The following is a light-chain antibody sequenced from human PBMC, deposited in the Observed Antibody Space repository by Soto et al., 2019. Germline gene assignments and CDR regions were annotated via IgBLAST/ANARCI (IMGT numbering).Light chain of an antibody. Sequence: QSVLTQPPSVSGAPGQRVTISCTGSSSNIGAGYDVHWYQQLPGTAPKLLIYGNSNRPSGVPDRFSGSKSGTSASLAITGLQAEDEADYYCQSYDSSLSGTWVFVGGTKVTVL. V-gene: IGLV1-40*01. CDR2: GNS. J-gene: IGLJ3*02. CDR1: SSNIGAGYD. CDR3: QSYDSSLSGTWV.